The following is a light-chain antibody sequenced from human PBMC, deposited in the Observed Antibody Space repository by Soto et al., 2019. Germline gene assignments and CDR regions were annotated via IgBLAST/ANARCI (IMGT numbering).Light chain of an antibody. CDR2: EVS. J-gene: IGLJ1*01. Sequence: QSALTQPASVSGSPGRSITISCTGTSSDIGAYNYVSWSQQHPGKAPQLMIYEVSNRPSGVSNRFSGSKSGNTASLTISGLQAEDEADYYCSSYTSSITFVFGTGNKVTV. CDR1: SSDIGAYNY. CDR3: SSYTSSITFV. V-gene: IGLV2-14*01.